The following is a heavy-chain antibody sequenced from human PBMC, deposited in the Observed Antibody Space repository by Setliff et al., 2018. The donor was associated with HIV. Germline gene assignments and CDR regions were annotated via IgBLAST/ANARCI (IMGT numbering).Heavy chain of an antibody. CDR2: IYYSGST. J-gene: IGHJ4*02. V-gene: IGHV4-38-2*01. D-gene: IGHD3-10*01. CDR1: GYSISSGYY. Sequence: SETLSLTCAVSGYSISSGYYWGWIRQPPGKGLEWIGSIYYSGSTNYNPSLKSRVTISVDTSKNQFSLKLSSVTAADTAVYYCARGAELLWFGELHNIPYFDYWGQGTLVTVSS. CDR3: ARGAELLWFGELHNIPYFDY.